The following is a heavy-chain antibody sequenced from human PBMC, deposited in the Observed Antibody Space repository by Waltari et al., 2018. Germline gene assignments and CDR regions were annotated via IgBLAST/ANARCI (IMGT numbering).Heavy chain of an antibody. CDR2: IDSAGHT. J-gene: IGHJ2*01. CDR1: GFTFSSYD. CDR3: VKEGVPTPGNWYFDL. V-gene: IGHV3-13*01. Sequence: EVQLVESGGGLVQPGGSLRLSCAASGFTFSSYDMHWVRQVTGQLLECVSAIDSAGHTSFADSVTGRFTISRENAKNSMYLQMNSLTAGDTAVYYCVKEGVPTPGNWYFDLWGRGTLVTVSS. D-gene: IGHD1-1*01.